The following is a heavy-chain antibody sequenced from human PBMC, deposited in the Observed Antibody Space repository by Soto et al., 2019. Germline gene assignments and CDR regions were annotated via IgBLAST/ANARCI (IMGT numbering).Heavy chain of an antibody. CDR2: IYYSGST. CDR1: GGSISSYY. CDR3: GRRTSNDRVHSYYYYYYYMDV. D-gene: IGHD1-1*01. J-gene: IGHJ6*03. Sequence: PSETLSLTCTVSGGSISSYYWTWIRQPPGKGLEWIGYIYYSGSTNYNPSLKSRVTISVDTSKNQFSLKLSSVTAADTAVYYCGRRTSNDRVHSYYYYYYYMDVWGKGTTVTVSS. V-gene: IGHV4-59*08.